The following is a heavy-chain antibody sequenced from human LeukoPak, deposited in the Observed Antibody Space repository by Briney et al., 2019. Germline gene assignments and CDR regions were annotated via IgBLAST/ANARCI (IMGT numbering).Heavy chain of an antibody. CDR3: ARAVDYNDAFDI. CDR1: GYTFTSYG. D-gene: IGHD3-16*01. V-gene: IGHV1-8*03. Sequence: ASVKVSCKASGYTFTSYGISWVRQATGQGLEWMGWMNPNSGNTGYAQKFQGRVTITADKSTSTAYMELSSLRSEDTAVYYCARAVDYNDAFDIWGQGTMVTVSS. J-gene: IGHJ3*02. CDR2: MNPNSGNT.